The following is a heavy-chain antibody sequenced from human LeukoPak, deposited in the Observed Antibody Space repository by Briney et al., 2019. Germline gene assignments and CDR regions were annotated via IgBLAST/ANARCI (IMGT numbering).Heavy chain of an antibody. Sequence: SETLSLTCTVSGGSISSSSYYWGWIRRPPGKGLEWLGSIYYSRNTYYNPSLNTRVTISVDTSKNQFSLKLSSVTAADTAVYYCAGLTTDNCFDPWGQGTLVTVSS. J-gene: IGHJ5*02. CDR1: GGSISSSSYY. V-gene: IGHV4-39*01. D-gene: IGHD4-11*01. CDR3: AGLTTDNCFDP. CDR2: IYYSRNT.